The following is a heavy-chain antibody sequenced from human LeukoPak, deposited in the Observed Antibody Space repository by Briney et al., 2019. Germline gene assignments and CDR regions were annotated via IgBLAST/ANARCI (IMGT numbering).Heavy chain of an antibody. D-gene: IGHD3-22*01. J-gene: IGHJ5*01. V-gene: IGHV3-11*01. CDR2: ISSSGSTI. CDR3: AKGRAGNYYYDSSDS. Sequence: GGSLRLSCAASGFTFSDYYMSWIRQAPGKGLEWVSYISSSGSTIYYADSVKGRFTISRDNSKNTLYLQMNSLRAEDTAVYYCAKGRAGNYYYDSSDSWGQGTLVTVSS. CDR1: GFTFSDYY.